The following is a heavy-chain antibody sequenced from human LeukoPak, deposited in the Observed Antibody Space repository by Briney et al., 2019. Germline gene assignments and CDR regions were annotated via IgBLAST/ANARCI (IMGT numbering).Heavy chain of an antibody. Sequence: PSETLSPTCTVSGGSISSSYWSWIRQPPGKGLEWIGYIYYSGSPNYNPSLKSRVTISVDTSKNQFSLKLSSVTAADTAVYYCARRDYDILTGPPFSWFDPWGQGTLVTVSS. J-gene: IGHJ5*02. CDR2: IYYSGSP. CDR1: GGSISSSY. D-gene: IGHD3-9*01. CDR3: ARRDYDILTGPPFSWFDP. V-gene: IGHV4-59*01.